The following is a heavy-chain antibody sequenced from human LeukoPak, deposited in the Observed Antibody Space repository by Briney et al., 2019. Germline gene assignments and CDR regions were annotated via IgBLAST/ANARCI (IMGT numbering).Heavy chain of an antibody. CDR2: INTNTGNP. CDR3: ARDLEYYDSSGYGT. V-gene: IGHV7-4-1*02. J-gene: IGHJ5*02. D-gene: IGHD3-22*01. Sequence: ASVKVSCKASGYTFTSYAMNWVRQAPGQGLGWMGWINTNTGNPTYAQGFTGRFVFSLDTSVSTAYLQISSLKAEDTAVYYCARDLEYYDSSGYGTWGQGTLVTVSS. CDR1: GYTFTSYA.